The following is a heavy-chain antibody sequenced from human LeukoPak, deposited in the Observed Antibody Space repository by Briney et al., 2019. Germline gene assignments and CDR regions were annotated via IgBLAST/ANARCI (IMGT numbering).Heavy chain of an antibody. CDR1: GYSISSNYY. CDR2: IYHSGST. Sequence: PSETLSLTCTVSGYSISSNYYWGWIRQPPGKGLEWVGIIYHSGSTYYNPSLKSRVTISLDTSKNQFSLNLSSVTAADTALYYCVRDPTFNYMDVWGKGTTVTVS. V-gene: IGHV4-38-2*02. J-gene: IGHJ6*03. D-gene: IGHD2/OR15-2a*01. CDR3: VRDPTFNYMDV.